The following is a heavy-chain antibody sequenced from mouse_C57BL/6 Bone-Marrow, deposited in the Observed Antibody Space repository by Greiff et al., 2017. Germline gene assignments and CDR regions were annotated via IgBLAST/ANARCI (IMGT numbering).Heavy chain of an antibody. CDR3: ARHVGSSPWFAY. J-gene: IGHJ3*01. CDR1: GFTFSSYG. Sequence: EVKLVESGGDLVKPGGSLKLSCAASGFTFSSYGMSWVRQTPDKRLEWVATISSGGSYTYYPDSVKGRFTISRDNAKNTLYLQMSSLKSEDTAMYYCARHVGSSPWFAYWGQGTLVTVSA. V-gene: IGHV5-6*01. D-gene: IGHD1-1*01. CDR2: ISSGGSYT.